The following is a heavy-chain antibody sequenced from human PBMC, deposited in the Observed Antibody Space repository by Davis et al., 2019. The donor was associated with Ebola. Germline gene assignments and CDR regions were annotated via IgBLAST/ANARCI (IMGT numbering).Heavy chain of an antibody. CDR2: ISSNGGSI. CDR1: GFTFSSYA. Sequence: GESLKISCEASGFTFSSYAVCWVRQAPGKGLEYVSAISSNGGSIYYADSVKGRFTISRDNAKNSLFLQMNSLTAEDTALYYCAREAPFCGGDCLDYWGQGTLVTVSS. CDR3: AREAPFCGGDCLDY. V-gene: IGHV3-64*02. J-gene: IGHJ4*02. D-gene: IGHD2-21*01.